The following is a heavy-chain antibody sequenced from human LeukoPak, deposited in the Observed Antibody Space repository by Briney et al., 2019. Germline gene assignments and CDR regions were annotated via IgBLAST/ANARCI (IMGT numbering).Heavy chain of an antibody. CDR2: IRNDGSNE. D-gene: IGHD3-16*01. V-gene: IGHV3-30*02. J-gene: IGHJ4*02. CDR3: AKDDPVCDY. CDR1: GFTFSTYG. Sequence: GGSLRLSCVASGFTFSTYGMHWVRQAPGKGLEWVAFIRNDGSNEYYADSVKGRFTISRDDSKSTLYLQMNSLTSDGTAVYYCAKDDPVCDYWGQGTLVTVSS.